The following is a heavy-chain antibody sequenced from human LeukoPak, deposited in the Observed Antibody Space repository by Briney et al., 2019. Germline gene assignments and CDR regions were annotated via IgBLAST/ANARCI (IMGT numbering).Heavy chain of an antibody. V-gene: IGHV3-21*01. CDR2: ISSSSSYI. CDR1: EFTFSSYS. D-gene: IGHD5-24*01. Sequence: PGGSLRLSCAASEFTFSSYSMNWVRQAPGKGLEWVSSISSSSSYIYYADSVKGRFTISRDNAKNSLYLQMNSLRAEDTAVYYCARGGHGYPIDYWGQGTLVTVSS. J-gene: IGHJ4*02. CDR3: ARGGHGYPIDY.